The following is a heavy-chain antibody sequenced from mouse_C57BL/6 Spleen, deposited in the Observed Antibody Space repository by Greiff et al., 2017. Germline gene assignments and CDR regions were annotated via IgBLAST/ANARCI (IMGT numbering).Heavy chain of an antibody. V-gene: IGHV1-64*01. CDR3: ADSSGYAWFAY. Sequence: QVQLQQPGAELVKPGASVKLSCKASGYTFTSYWMHWVKQRPGQGLEWIGMIHPNSGSTTYKEKVKSKATLTVDKSSSTAYMQHSSLTAEDSAVYYCADSSGYAWFAYWGQGTLVTVSA. CDR1: GYTFTSYW. J-gene: IGHJ3*01. CDR2: IHPNSGST. D-gene: IGHD3-2*02.